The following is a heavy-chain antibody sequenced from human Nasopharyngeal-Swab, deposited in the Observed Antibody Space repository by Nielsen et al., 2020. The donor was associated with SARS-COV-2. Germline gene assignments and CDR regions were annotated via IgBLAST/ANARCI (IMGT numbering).Heavy chain of an antibody. D-gene: IGHD3-10*01. V-gene: IGHV3-15*01. CDR3: TTTMVRGIITPDYYYYALDV. Sequence: GESLKISCAASGFTFSSYSMNWVRQAPGKGLEWVGRIKSKTDGGTTDYAAPVKGRFTISRDDSKNTLYLQMNSLKTEDTAVYYCTTTMVRGIITPDYYYYALDVWGQGTTVTVSS. CDR1: GFTFSSYS. CDR2: IKSKTDGGTT. J-gene: IGHJ6*02.